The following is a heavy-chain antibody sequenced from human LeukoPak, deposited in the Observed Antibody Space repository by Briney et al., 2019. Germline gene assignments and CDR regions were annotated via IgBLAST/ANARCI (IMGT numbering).Heavy chain of an antibody. CDR2: SYYSGST. Sequence: TSETLSLTXVVSGYSIRSGYYWGWIRQPPGKGLERIVSSYYSGSTYYNPSLKSRVTISVDTSNIQFSLELSSVTAADTAVYYCARQRRDGYTDDYWGQGTLVTVSS. CDR1: GYSIRSGYY. CDR3: ARQRRDGYTDDY. D-gene: IGHD5-24*01. J-gene: IGHJ4*02. V-gene: IGHV4-38-2*01.